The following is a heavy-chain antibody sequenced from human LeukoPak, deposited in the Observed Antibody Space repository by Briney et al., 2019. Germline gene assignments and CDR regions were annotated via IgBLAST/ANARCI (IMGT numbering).Heavy chain of an antibody. D-gene: IGHD6-13*01. J-gene: IGHJ4*02. CDR2: ISTSGSYI. CDR3: ARVRGAMFRSGWSDY. V-gene: IGHV3-21*01. CDR1: GFTFTTSD. Sequence: PGGSLRLSCAGSGFTFTTSDMNWVRQAPGKGLEWVSSISTSGSYIYYAESVKGRFIISRDNTKNSLSLQMNSLRVDDTAVYYCARVRGAMFRSGWSDYWGQGTLVSVSS.